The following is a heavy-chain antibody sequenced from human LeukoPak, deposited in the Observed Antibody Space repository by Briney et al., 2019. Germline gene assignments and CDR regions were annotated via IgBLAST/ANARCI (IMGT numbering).Heavy chain of an antibody. Sequence: PGGSLRLSCAASGFTFSSYVMSWVRQAPGKGLEWVSGISGSGGSTYYADSVKGRFTISRDNSKNTLYLQMNSLRAEDTAVYYCAKGRIAVKNGVFDYWGQGTLVTVSS. CDR3: AKGRIAVKNGVFDY. CDR2: ISGSGGST. V-gene: IGHV3-23*01. J-gene: IGHJ4*02. CDR1: GFTFSSYV. D-gene: IGHD6-19*01.